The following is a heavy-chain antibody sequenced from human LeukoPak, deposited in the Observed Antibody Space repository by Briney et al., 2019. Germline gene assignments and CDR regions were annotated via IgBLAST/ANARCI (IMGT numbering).Heavy chain of an antibody. CDR1: GYTFTGQY. CDR3: ARERGSYSPVDY. D-gene: IGHD1-26*01. Sequence: GASVNVSCKASGYTFTGQYMHWVRQAPGQGLDWMGWINPNSGGTNYAQKFHGRVTMTRDTSISTAYMELSRLRSDDTAVYYCARERGSYSPVDYWGQGTLVTVSS. CDR2: INPNSGGT. J-gene: IGHJ4*02. V-gene: IGHV1-2*02.